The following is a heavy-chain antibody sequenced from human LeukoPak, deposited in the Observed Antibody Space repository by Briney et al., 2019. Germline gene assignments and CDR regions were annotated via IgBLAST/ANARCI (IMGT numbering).Heavy chain of an antibody. D-gene: IGHD1-26*01. CDR3: ARGGSGSYYPDY. CDR2: ISGTSGRT. V-gene: IGHV3-23*01. Sequence: GGSLRLSCAASGFTFSNYAMDWVRQAPGKGLEWVSAISGTSGRTYYADSVKGRFTISRDNSKNTLYLQMNGLRAEDTAVYYCARGGSGSYYPDYWGQGTLVTVSS. CDR1: GFTFSNYA. J-gene: IGHJ4*02.